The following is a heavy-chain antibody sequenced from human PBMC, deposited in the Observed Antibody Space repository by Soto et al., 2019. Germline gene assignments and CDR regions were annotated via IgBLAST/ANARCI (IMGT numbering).Heavy chain of an antibody. CDR3: ARRLNYYDSSGLG. J-gene: IGHJ4*02. V-gene: IGHV4-39*01. CDR2: IYYSGST. CDR1: GGSISSSSYY. D-gene: IGHD3-22*01. Sequence: PSETLSLTCTVSGGSISSSSYYWGWIRQPPGKGLEWIGSIYYSGSTYYNPSLKSRVTISVDTSKNQFSLKLSSVTAADTAVYYCARRLNYYDSSGLGWGQGTLVTVS.